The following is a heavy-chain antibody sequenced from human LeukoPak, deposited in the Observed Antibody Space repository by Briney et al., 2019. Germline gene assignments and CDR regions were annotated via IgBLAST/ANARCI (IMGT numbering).Heavy chain of an antibody. CDR1: GGTFSSYA. J-gene: IGHJ4*02. V-gene: IGHV1-69*05. CDR3: AYYGSGRAFDY. CDR2: IIPIFGTA. Sequence: SVKVSCNASGGTFSSYAITWVRQAPGQGFEWMGGIIPIFGTANYAHKFQGRVTITTDESTSTAYMELSSLRSEDTAVYYCAYYGSGRAFDYWGQGTLVTVSS. D-gene: IGHD3-10*01.